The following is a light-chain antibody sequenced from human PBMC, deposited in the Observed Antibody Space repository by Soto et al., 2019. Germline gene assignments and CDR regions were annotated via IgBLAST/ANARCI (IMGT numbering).Light chain of an antibody. Sequence: QAALTQPASLSVSLGQSITISCTGTTVDVGGYNYVSWYQHHPGKAPRLLIFEVSNRPSGVSNRFSGSKSGTTASLTISGLQAEDEADYYCTSYTIKTTYVFGTGTTLTVL. CDR3: TSYTIKTTYV. J-gene: IGLJ1*01. V-gene: IGLV2-14*01. CDR1: TVDVGGYNY. CDR2: EVS.